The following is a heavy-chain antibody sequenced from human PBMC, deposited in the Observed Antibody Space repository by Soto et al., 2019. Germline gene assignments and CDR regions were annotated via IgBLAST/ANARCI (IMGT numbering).Heavy chain of an antibody. CDR3: AHCRGGVASF. CDR1: GFSLNTRDVG. J-gene: IGHJ4*02. D-gene: IGHD3-16*01. V-gene: IGHV2-5*02. Sequence: QITLNESGPALVKPTQTLTLTCTFSGFSLNTRDVGVGWIRQPPGKALEWLGVGYWDDDKTNSPSLKSRLTTPNDTPKNQVVLRMTKMDPVDTATYYCAHCRGGVASFWGQGTLVTVSS. CDR2: GYWDDDK.